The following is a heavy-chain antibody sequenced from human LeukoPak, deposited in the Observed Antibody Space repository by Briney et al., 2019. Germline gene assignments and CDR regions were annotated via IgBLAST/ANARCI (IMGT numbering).Heavy chain of an antibody. J-gene: IGHJ4*02. V-gene: IGHV3-30-3*01. CDR2: ISYDGGNR. CDR1: GFTFSNYP. CDR3: ARENRWGLYFDY. Sequence: PGGSLRLSCAASGFTFSNYPMHWVRQAPGKGLEWVAVISYDGGNRYHADSVKGRFTISRDNSKNTLYLQMSSLRVEDTAVYYCARENRWGLYFDYWGQGTLVIVSP. D-gene: IGHD2-21*02.